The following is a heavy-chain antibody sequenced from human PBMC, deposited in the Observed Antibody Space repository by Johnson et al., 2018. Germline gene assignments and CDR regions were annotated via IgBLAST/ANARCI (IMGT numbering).Heavy chain of an antibody. CDR1: GFTFRGYA. CDR3: AKDRFHGPQYDSSGYYMVAFDI. CDR2: ISGSGDST. Sequence: DRLGQAGGGVVEPGRSLRLWCAVSGFTFRGYAMTWVRQAPGKGLEWVSAISGSGDSTYYADSGKGRFTISRDNSKHTRYLQMNSLRAEDTAIYYCAKDRFHGPQYDSSGYYMVAFDIWGQGTMVTVSS. D-gene: IGHD3-22*01. J-gene: IGHJ3*02. V-gene: IGHV3-23*04.